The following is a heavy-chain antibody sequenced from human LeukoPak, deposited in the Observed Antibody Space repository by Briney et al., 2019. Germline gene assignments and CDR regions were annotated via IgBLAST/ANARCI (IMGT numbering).Heavy chain of an antibody. CDR1: GFTFSGYG. CDR2: INLDGSVR. D-gene: IGHD3-22*01. CDR3: ATSDDSSGSD. Sequence: GGSLRLSCAASGFTFSGYGMSWVRQAPGKGLEWVANINLDGSVRHYVDSARGRFTISRDNAKSSLYLQMNSLRAEDTALYYCATSDDSSGSDWGQGTLVTVSS. J-gene: IGHJ4*02. V-gene: IGHV3-7*03.